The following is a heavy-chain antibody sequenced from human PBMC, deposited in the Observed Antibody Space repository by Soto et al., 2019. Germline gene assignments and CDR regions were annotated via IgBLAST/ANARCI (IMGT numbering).Heavy chain of an antibody. D-gene: IGHD6-13*01. CDR3: ARQLSGSWYNWFDP. J-gene: IGHJ5*02. V-gene: IGHV3-53*01. CDR2: MHSDVTT. Sequence: GGSLRLSCAASGFSVTANSMSWVRQAPGKGLEWVSVMHSDVTTYYADSVKGRFIISRDNSKNTLYLQMSNLRGEDTARYFCARQLSGSWYNWFDPWGQGTLVTVSS. CDR1: GFSVTANS.